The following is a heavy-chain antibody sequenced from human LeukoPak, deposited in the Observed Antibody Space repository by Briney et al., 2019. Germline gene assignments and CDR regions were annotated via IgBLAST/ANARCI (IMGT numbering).Heavy chain of an antibody. CDR1: GFTFSSYG. Sequence: PGGSLRLSCAASGFTFSSYGMHWVRQAPGKGLEWVAVIWYDGSNKYYADSVKGRFTISRDNSKNTLYLQMNSLRAEDTAVYYRARVPPLWLDFDYWGQGTLVTVSS. D-gene: IGHD3-10*01. CDR3: ARVPPLWLDFDY. J-gene: IGHJ4*02. V-gene: IGHV3-33*01. CDR2: IWYDGSNK.